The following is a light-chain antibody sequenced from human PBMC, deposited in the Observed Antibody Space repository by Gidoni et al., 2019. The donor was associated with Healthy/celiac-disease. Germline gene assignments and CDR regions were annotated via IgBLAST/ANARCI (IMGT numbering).Light chain of an antibody. CDR1: QSVSSN. CDR2: CAS. Sequence: EIVMTQSPATLSVSPGERATLSCRASQSVSSNLAWYQQKPGQAPRLLIYCASTRATGIPARFSGSGSGTEFTRTISSLQSEDFAVYYCQQYNNWPRTFGQGTKLEIK. J-gene: IGKJ2*01. V-gene: IGKV3-15*01. CDR3: QQYNNWPRT.